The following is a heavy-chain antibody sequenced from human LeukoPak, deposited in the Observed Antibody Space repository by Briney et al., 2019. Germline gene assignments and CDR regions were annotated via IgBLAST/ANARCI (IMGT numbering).Heavy chain of an antibody. CDR1: GYTFTSYG. CDR2: ISAYNGNT. CDR3: ARDRYYYDSSGSNWFDP. D-gene: IGHD3-22*01. Sequence: GASVKVSCKASGYTFTSYGISWVRQAPGQGLEWMGWISAYNGNTNYAQKLQGRVTMTTDTSTSTAYMELRSLRSDDTAVYYCARDRYYYDSSGSNWFDPWGQGTLATVSS. V-gene: IGHV1-18*01. J-gene: IGHJ5*02.